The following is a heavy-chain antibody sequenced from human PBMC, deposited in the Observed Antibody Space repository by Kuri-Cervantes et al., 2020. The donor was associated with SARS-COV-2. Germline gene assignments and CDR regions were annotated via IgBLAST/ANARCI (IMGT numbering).Heavy chain of an antibody. J-gene: IGHJ3*02. D-gene: IGHD3-3*01. CDR3: ARGTYYDFWSGYSNAFDI. CDR1: GGSISSGDYY. Sequence: SCTVSGGSISSGDYYWSWIRQPPGKGLEWIGYIYYSGSTYYNPSLKSRVTISVDTSKNQFSLKLSSVTAADTAVYYCARGTYYDFWSGYSNAFDIWGQGTRVTVSS. V-gene: IGHV4-30-4*01. CDR2: IYYSGST.